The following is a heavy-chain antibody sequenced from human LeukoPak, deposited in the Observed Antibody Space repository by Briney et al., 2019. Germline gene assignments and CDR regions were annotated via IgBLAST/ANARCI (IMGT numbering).Heavy chain of an antibody. V-gene: IGHV1-46*01. CDR2: INPSGGST. CDR3: ARFRASSSWYKGELFDY. J-gene: IGHJ4*02. D-gene: IGHD6-13*01. Sequence: ASVKVSFKASGYTFTSYYMHWVRPAPGQGLEWMGIINPSGGSTSYSQKFQGRVTITRDTSTSTVYMELSSLRSEDAAVYYCARFRASSSWYKGELFDYWGQGTLVTVSS. CDR1: GYTFTSYY.